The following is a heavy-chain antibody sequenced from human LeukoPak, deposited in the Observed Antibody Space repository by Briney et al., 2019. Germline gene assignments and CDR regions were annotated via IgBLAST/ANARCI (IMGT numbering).Heavy chain of an antibody. CDR1: GGSTSSTYYY. CDR3: ARQVTFGYAYAYYFDY. CDR2: FHYSGSN. J-gene: IGHJ4*02. Sequence: PSETLSLTCTVSGGSTSSTYYYWGWIRQPPGKGLEWIGNFHYSGSNSYNPSLKSRVTISVDTSKNQFSLRLSSVTAADTAVYYCARQVTFGYAYAYYFDYWGQGTLVTVSS. V-gene: IGHV4-39*01. D-gene: IGHD3-16*01.